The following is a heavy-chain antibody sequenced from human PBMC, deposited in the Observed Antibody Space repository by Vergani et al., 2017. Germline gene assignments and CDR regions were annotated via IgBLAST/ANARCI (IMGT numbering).Heavy chain of an antibody. J-gene: IGHJ4*02. D-gene: IGHD2-2*01. CDR2: IYWDDDK. CDR1: GFSLSTSGVG. Sequence: QITLKESGPTLVKPTQTLTLTCTFSGFSLSTSGVGVGWIRQPPGKALEWLALIYWDDDKRYSPSLKSRLTITKDTSKNPVVLTMTNMDPVDTATYYCAHSLVYCSSTSCPLLGGYWFGESYFDYWGQGTLVTVSS. V-gene: IGHV2-5*02. CDR3: AHSLVYCSSTSCPLLGGYWFGESYFDY.